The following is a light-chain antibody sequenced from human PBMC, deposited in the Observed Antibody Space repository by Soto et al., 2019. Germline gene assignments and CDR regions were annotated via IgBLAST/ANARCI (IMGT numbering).Light chain of an antibody. Sequence: DFQMTQSPSSLSASVGDRVTIACRASQSINSSLIWYQQKPGKAPQVLIHAASNLQSGVPSRFNGCGSGTEFTPTINSLQPEDLATYYCQQSYGLPRTFGQGTKVES. CDR2: AAS. V-gene: IGKV1-39*01. CDR3: QQSYGLPRT. J-gene: IGKJ1*01. CDR1: QSINSS.